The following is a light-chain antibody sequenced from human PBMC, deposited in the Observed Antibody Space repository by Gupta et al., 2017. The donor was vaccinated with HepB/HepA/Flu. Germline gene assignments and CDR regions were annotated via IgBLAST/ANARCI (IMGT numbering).Light chain of an antibody. Sequence: QSVLTQPPSASGTPGQRVSISCSGSSSNIGSNPVNWYQQLPGTAPKLLIYSNNQRPSAVPDRFSGSKSGTSASLAISGLQSEDEADYYCAAWDDSLNGVFGGGTKLTVL. V-gene: IGLV1-44*01. CDR3: AAWDDSLNGV. CDR2: SNN. J-gene: IGLJ3*02. CDR1: SSNIGSNP.